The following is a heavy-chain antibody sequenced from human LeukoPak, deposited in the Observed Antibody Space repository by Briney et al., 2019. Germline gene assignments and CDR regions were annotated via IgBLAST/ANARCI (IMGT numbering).Heavy chain of an antibody. Sequence: PGGSLRLSCAASGFTFSDYYMSWIRQAPGKGLEWVSYISSSGSTIYYADSVKGRFTISRDNAKNSLYLQINSLRAEDTAVYYCASADYDFWSGYYSYYYYYMDVWGKGTTVTVSS. CDR3: ASADYDFWSGYYSYYYYYMDV. CDR1: GFTFSDYY. J-gene: IGHJ6*03. V-gene: IGHV3-11*04. D-gene: IGHD3-3*01. CDR2: ISSSGSTI.